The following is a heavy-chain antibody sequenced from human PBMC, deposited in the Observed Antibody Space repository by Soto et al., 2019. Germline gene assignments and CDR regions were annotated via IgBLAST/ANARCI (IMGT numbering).Heavy chain of an antibody. D-gene: IGHD3-9*01. CDR3: ASKFDWLLPFDN. J-gene: IGHJ4*02. CDR1: GASISSTNW. V-gene: IGHV4-4*02. Sequence: QVQLQESGPGLVKPAETLSLTCAVSGASISSTNWWTWVRQPPGKGLEWIGEIHHSGSNTYNPSLESRXXIXVXXSKNQFSLKVSSVTAADAALYYCASKFDWLLPFDNWGQGTLVTVSS. CDR2: IHHSGSN.